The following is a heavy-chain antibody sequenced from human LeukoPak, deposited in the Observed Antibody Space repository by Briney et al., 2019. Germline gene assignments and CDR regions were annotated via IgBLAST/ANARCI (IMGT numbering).Heavy chain of an antibody. CDR1: GFTFSSYG. V-gene: IGHV3-33*08. Sequence: GGSLRLSCAASGFTFSSYGMHWVRQAPGKGLEWVAVIYYDGSNQYYADSVKGRFTVSRDNAKNTLYLQMDSLRAEDTAVYYCATDRNSGKYYDYWGQGTLVTVSS. J-gene: IGHJ4*02. CDR2: IYYDGSNQ. D-gene: IGHD1-26*01. CDR3: ATDRNSGKYYDY.